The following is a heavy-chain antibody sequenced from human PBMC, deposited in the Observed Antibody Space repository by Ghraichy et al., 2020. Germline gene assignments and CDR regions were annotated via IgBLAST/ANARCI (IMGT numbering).Heavy chain of an antibody. D-gene: IGHD1-26*01. CDR2: IYHSGST. CDR3: ASLYSGSYSDY. Sequence: SETLSLTCAVSGYSISSGYYWGWIRQPPGKGLEWIGSIYHSGSTYYNPSLKSRVTISVDTSKNQFSLKLSSVTAADTAVYYCASLYSGSYSDYWGQGTLVTVSS. CDR1: GYSISSGYY. V-gene: IGHV4-38-2*01. J-gene: IGHJ4*02.